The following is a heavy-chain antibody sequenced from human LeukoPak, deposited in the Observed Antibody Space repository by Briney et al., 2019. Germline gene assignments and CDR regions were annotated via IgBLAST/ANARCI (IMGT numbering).Heavy chain of an antibody. Sequence: SVKVSCKASGGTFSSYAISWVRQAPGQGLEWMGGITPIFGTANYAQKFQGRVTITADESTSTAYMELSSLRSEDTAVYYCAREGLPDIVVVPAAYGFDYWGQGTLVTVSS. CDR2: ITPIFGTA. CDR1: GGTFSSYA. D-gene: IGHD2-2*01. V-gene: IGHV1-69*13. CDR3: AREGLPDIVVVPAAYGFDY. J-gene: IGHJ4*02.